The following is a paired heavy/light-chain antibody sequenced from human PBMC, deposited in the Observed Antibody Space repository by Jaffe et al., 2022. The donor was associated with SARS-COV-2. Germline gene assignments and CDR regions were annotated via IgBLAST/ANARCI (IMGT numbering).Heavy chain of an antibody. D-gene: IGHD3-22*01. V-gene: IGHV3-23*04. CDR3: AKDYLNGGSDYYYPFDF. J-gene: IGHJ4*02. CDR1: GFTFSSYA. Sequence: EVQLVESGGGLVQPGGSLRLSCAASGFTFSSYAMSWVRQAPGKGLEWVSAITRSGGSTSYADSVKGRFTISRDTSENTLYLQMNSLRAEDTAVYYCAKDYLNGGSDYYYPFDFWGQGTLVTVSS. CDR2: ITRSGGST.
Light chain of an antibody. V-gene: IGKV3-15*01. J-gene: IGKJ5*01. Sequence: EIVMTQSPATLSVSPGERATLSCRASQSVSSNLAWYQQKPGQAPRLLIYGASTRATGIPARFSGSGSGTEFTLTISSLQSEDFAVYYCQDYINWPITFGQGTRLEIK. CDR2: GAS. CDR1: QSVSSN. CDR3: QDYINWPIT.